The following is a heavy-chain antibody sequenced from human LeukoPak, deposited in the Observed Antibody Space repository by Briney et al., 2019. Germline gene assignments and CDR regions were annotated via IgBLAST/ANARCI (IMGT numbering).Heavy chain of an antibody. V-gene: IGHV3-30*18. CDR1: GFTFSSYG. D-gene: IGHD3-9*01. CDR2: ISHDAKSI. CDR3: AKDGGEYYDILTGYYPRLYYMDV. J-gene: IGHJ6*03. Sequence: PGGSLRLSCAPSGFTFSSYGMHWVRQVPGKGLEWVTAISHDAKSIYHVDSVKGRFTISRDNSKNTLYLQMNSLRAEDTAVYYCAKDGGEYYDILTGYYPRLYYMDVWGKGTTVTISS.